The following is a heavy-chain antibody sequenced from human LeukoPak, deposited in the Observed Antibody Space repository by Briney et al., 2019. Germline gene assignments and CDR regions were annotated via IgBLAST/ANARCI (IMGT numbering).Heavy chain of an antibody. Sequence: ASVKVSCKVSGYTLTELSMHWVRQAPGKGLEWMGGFDPEDGETIYAQKFQGRVTMTEDTSTDTAYMELSSLRSEDTVVYYCATDQGGLPNWFDPWGQGTLVTVSS. CDR2: FDPEDGET. V-gene: IGHV1-24*01. D-gene: IGHD2-15*01. CDR3: ATDQGGLPNWFDP. CDR1: GYTLTELS. J-gene: IGHJ5*02.